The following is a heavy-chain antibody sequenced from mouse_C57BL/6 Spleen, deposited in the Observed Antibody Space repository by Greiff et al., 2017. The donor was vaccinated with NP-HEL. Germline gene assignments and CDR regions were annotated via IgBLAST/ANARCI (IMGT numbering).Heavy chain of an antibody. V-gene: IGHV1-5*01. CDR1: GYTFTSYW. CDR2: IYPGNSDT. Sequence: EVQLQQSGTVLARPGASVKMSCKTSGYTFTSYWMHWVKQRPGQGLEWIGAIYPGNSDTSYNQKFKGKAKLTAVTSASTAYMELGSLTNEDSAVYYCTRSRDYDPFAYWGQGTLVTVSA. CDR3: TRSRDYDPFAY. J-gene: IGHJ3*01. D-gene: IGHD2-4*01.